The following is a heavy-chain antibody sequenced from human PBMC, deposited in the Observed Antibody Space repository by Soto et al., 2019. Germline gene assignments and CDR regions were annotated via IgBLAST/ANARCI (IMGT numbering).Heavy chain of an antibody. CDR2: ISAYNGNT. V-gene: IGHV1-18*01. CDR1: GYTFTSYG. J-gene: IGHJ6*02. CDR3: ARGYCSGGSCYPVAYYYYGMDV. D-gene: IGHD2-15*01. Sequence: GASVKVSCKASGYTFTSYGISWVRQAPGQGLEWMGWISAYNGNTNYAQKLQGRVTMTTDASTSTAYMELRSLRSDDTAVYYCARGYCSGGSCYPVAYYYYGMDVWGQGTTVTVSS.